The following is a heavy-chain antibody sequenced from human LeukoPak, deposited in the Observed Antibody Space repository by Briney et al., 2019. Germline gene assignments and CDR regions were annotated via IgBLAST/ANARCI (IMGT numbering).Heavy chain of an antibody. CDR2: LSYDGSNK. V-gene: IGHV3-30*04. J-gene: IGHJ3*02. CDR3: ASDRLAFDI. CDR1: GFTFSSYP. Sequence: GGSLTLSRAAPGFTFSSYPRHGVGQAPGKGREWGAVLSYDGSNKYCTDSVKGRFTISRDNSKNTVYLQMNTLRAADTAVYYCASDRLAFDIWGQGTMVTVSS.